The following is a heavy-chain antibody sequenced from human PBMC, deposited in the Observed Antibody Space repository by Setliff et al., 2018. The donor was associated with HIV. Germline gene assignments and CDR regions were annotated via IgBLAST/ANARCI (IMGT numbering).Heavy chain of an antibody. Sequence: PSETLSLTCSVSGASINRTDHYWGWIRQSPGKRLEWIGSASQSGSTYYNPSLKSRITISVDRSKNLFSLKLISVTAADQGVYYCARVPVAGANWFDPWGLGTLVTVSS. CDR1: GASINRTDHY. D-gene: IGHD2-21*01. V-gene: IGHV4-39*01. J-gene: IGHJ5*02. CDR2: ASQSGST. CDR3: ARVPVAGANWFDP.